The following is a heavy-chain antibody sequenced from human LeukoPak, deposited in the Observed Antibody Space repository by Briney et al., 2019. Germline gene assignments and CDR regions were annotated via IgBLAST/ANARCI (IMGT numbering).Heavy chain of an antibody. CDR3: ARGGYYGSGNDFRFDP. D-gene: IGHD3-10*01. CDR2: IYYSGST. CDR1: GGSISSYY. Sequence: PSETLSLTCTVSGGSISSYYWSWIRQPPGKGLEWIGYIYYSGSTNCNPSLKSRVTISVDTSKNQFSLKLSSVTAADTAVYYCARGGYYGSGNDFRFDPWGQGTLVTVSS. J-gene: IGHJ5*02. V-gene: IGHV4-59*01.